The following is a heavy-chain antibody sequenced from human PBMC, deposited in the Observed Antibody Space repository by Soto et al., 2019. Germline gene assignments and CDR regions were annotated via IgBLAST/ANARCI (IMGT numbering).Heavy chain of an antibody. CDR2: ISAYNGNT. D-gene: IGHD3-10*01. CDR3: AKITMVRGVIMGLDY. CDR1: GYTFTSYG. Sequence: QVQLVQSGAEVKKPGASVKVSCKASGYTFTSYGISWVRQAPGQGLEWMGWISAYNGNTNYAQELQGRVTMTTDTSTSTAYMELRSLRSDDTAVYYCAKITMVRGVIMGLDYWGQGTLVTVSS. V-gene: IGHV1-18*01. J-gene: IGHJ4*02.